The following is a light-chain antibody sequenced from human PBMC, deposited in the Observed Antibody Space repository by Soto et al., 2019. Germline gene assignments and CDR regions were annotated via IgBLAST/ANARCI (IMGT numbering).Light chain of an antibody. CDR1: SSDVCGYNY. J-gene: IGLJ1*01. V-gene: IGLV2-14*03. CDR2: DVS. CDR3: SSYTTSNTRQIV. Sequence: LTQPASVSGSPGQSITISCTGTSSDVCGYNYVSWYQHHPGKAPKLMIYDVSNRPSGVSNRFSGSKSGNTASLTISGLQPEDEADYYCSSYTTSNTRQIVLGTGTKVTVL.